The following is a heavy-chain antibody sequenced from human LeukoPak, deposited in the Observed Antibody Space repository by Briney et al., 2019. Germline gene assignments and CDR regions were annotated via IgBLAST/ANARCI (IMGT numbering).Heavy chain of an antibody. CDR2: ISSSGSTI. CDR3: AGEYYYGSGEDY. V-gene: IGHV3-11*01. D-gene: IGHD3-10*01. J-gene: IGHJ4*02. Sequence: EGSLRLSCAASGFTFSDYYMSWIRQAPGKGLEWVSYISSSGSTIYYADSVKGRFTISRDNAKNSLYLQMNSLRAEDTAVYYCAGEYYYGSGEDYWGQGTLVTVSS. CDR1: GFTFSDYY.